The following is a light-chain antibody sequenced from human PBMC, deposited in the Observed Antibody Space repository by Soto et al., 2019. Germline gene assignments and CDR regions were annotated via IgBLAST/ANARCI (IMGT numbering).Light chain of an antibody. V-gene: IGKV2-28*01. Sequence: DIVMTQSPLSLPVTPGEPASISCRSSQSLLHSNGYNYLDWYLQKPGQSPQLLIYLGSTRASGVPDRFRVGVSGTDFTLKISRVEAEDVGIYYGMQALQTPPTFGQGTKVDIK. J-gene: IGKJ1*01. CDR2: LGS. CDR3: MQALQTPPT. CDR1: QSLLHSNGYNY.